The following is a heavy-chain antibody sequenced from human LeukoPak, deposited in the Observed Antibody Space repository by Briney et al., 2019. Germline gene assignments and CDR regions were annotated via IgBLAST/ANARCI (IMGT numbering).Heavy chain of an antibody. V-gene: IGHV4-34*01. CDR1: GGSLSGYY. D-gene: IGHD3-22*01. CDR3: ARATFDSRGYYYEGEY. Sequence: SETLSLTCAVYGGSLSGYYWNWIRQSPGKGREWIGEINHSGRTNYNQSLKSRVTISVDTSKNQFSLKLSSVTAADTAVYYCARATFDSRGYYYEGEYWGQGTLVTVSS. J-gene: IGHJ4*02. CDR2: INHSGRT.